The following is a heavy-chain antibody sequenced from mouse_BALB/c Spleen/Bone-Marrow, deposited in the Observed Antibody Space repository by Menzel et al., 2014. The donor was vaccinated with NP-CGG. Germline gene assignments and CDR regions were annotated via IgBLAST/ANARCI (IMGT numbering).Heavy chain of an antibody. V-gene: IGHV2-6-7*01. D-gene: IGHD2-4*01. Sequence: QVQLKESGPGLVAPSQSLSITCTVSGFSLTGYGVSWVRQSPGKGLEWLGMIWGDGSTDYNSAPKSRLSISKDNSKSQVFLKMNSLRTDDTARYYCARDSFLITRALDYWGQGTSVTVSS. CDR3: ARDSFLITRALDY. CDR2: IWGDGST. CDR1: GFSLTGYG. J-gene: IGHJ4*01.